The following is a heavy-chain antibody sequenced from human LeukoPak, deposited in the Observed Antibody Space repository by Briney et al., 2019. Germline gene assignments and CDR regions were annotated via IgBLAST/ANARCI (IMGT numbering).Heavy chain of an antibody. CDR1: GYTFTSYY. Sequence: ASVKVSCKASGYTFTSYYMHWVRQAPGQGLEWMGIINPSGGSTSYAQKFQGRVTMTRDTSTSTVYMELSSLRSEDTAVYYCAIVKPTGYSYGRYYFDYWGQGTLVTVSS. CDR2: INPSGGST. CDR3: AIVKPTGYSYGRYYFDY. J-gene: IGHJ4*02. D-gene: IGHD5-18*01. V-gene: IGHV1-46*01.